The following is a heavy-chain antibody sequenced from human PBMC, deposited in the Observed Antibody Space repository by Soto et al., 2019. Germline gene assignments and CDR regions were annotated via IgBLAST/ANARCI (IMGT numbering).Heavy chain of an antibody. Sequence: ASVKVSCKASGYTFTSYGISWVRQAPGQGLEWMGWISAYNGNTNYAQKLQGRVTMTTDTSTSTAYMELRSLRSDDTAVYYCAREFGVVIIHEDPVTDYYYYGMDVWGQGTTVSVSS. CDR1: GYTFTSYG. CDR2: ISAYNGNT. V-gene: IGHV1-18*01. J-gene: IGHJ6*02. CDR3: AREFGVVIIHEDPVTDYYYYGMDV. D-gene: IGHD3-3*01.